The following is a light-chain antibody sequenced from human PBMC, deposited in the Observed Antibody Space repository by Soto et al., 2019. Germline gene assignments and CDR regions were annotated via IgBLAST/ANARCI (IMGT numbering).Light chain of an antibody. V-gene: IGKV3-20*01. J-gene: IGKJ1*01. Sequence: EIVLTQSPGTLSLSPGERATLSCRASQSVRSTYLAWYQHIPGQAPRLLIYGSSTRATGAPDRFSGSGSGTDFTLTITRLEPEEFAVYFCQQYGDSPPTFGQGTKVEIE. CDR1: QSVRSTY. CDR2: GSS. CDR3: QQYGDSPPT.